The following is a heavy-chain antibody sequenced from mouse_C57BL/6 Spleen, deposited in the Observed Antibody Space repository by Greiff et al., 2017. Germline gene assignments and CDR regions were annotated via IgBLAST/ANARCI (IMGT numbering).Heavy chain of an antibody. Sequence: EVKLVESGGDLVKPGGSLKLSCAASGFTFSSYGMSWVRQTPDKRLEWVATISSGGSYTYYPDSVKGRFTISRDNAKNTLYLQMSSLKSEDTAMYYCARLSSTTVVAGFDYWGQGTTLTVSS. CDR1: GFTFSSYG. J-gene: IGHJ2*01. D-gene: IGHD1-1*01. CDR3: ARLSSTTVVAGFDY. CDR2: ISSGGSYT. V-gene: IGHV5-6*01.